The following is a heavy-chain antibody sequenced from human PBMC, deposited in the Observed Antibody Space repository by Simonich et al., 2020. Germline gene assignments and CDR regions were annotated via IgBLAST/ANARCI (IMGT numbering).Heavy chain of an antibody. CDR3: AREQARGGAFDI. CDR2: ISSSSSYI. Sequence: VQLVGSGGGLVKAGGALGLPWSALGFTFSSHSINWVRQAPGKGREWVSSISSSSSYIYYADSVKGRFTISRDNAKNSLYLQMNSLRAEDTAVYYCAREQARGGAFDIWGQGTMVTVSS. J-gene: IGHJ3*02. V-gene: IGHV3-21*01. CDR1: GFTFSSHS. D-gene: IGHD3-16*01.